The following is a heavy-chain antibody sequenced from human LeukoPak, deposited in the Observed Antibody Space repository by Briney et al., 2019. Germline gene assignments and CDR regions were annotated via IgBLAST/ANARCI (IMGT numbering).Heavy chain of an antibody. J-gene: IGHJ3*02. CDR2: IYYSGRT. Sequence: SETLSLTCTVSGGSISSGDYYWSWIRQPPGKGLEWVVYIYYSGRTYNNSSIKRQVTISVDTTKNQFSPELNSVTAADTAVYYYDVGRDDQLDFDIWGQGTMVTVSS. D-gene: IGHD1-1*01. CDR1: GGSISSGDYY. V-gene: IGHV4-30-4*08. CDR3: DVGRDDQLDFDI.